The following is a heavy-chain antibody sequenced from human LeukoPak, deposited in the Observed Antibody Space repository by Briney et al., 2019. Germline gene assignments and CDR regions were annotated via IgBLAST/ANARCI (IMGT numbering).Heavy chain of an antibody. CDR1: GGSISSGGYY. CDR3: ATSSSSWYPRNYYGMDV. D-gene: IGHD6-13*01. V-gene: IGHV4-31*03. J-gene: IGHJ6*02. CDR2: IYYSGST. Sequence: SETLSLTCTVSGGSISSGGYYWSWIRQHPGQGLEWIGYIYYSGSTYYNPSLKSRVTISVDTSKNQFSLKLSSVTAADTAVYYCATSSSSWYPRNYYGMDVWGQGTTVTVSS.